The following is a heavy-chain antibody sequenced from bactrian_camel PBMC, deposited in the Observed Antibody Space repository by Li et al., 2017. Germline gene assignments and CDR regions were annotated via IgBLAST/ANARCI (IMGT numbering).Heavy chain of an antibody. V-gene: IGHV3-2*01. CDR1: GYTRSRYY. Sequence: HVQLVESGGGLVQPGGSLRLSCAASGYTRSRYYMSWVRQAPGKGLEWVSSIYSVGSNTYYADSVKGRFTISRDNAKNTAYLEMNSLKSEDTALYYCAAYGSCAFWGQGTQVTVS. D-gene: IGHD3*01. CDR2: IYSVGSNT. J-gene: IGHJ4*01. CDR3: AAYGSCAF.